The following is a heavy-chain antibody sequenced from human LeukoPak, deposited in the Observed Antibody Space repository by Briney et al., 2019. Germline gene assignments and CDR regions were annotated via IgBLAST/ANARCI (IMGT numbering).Heavy chain of an antibody. CDR3: ARGSEYKGRYQLLCPPVYMDV. CDR1: GGSFSGYY. V-gene: IGHV4-34*01. J-gene: IGHJ6*03. D-gene: IGHD2-2*01. CDR2: INHSGST. Sequence: SETLSLTCAVYGGSFSGYYWSWIRQPPGKGLEWIGEINHSGSTNYNPSLKSRVTISVDTSKNQFSLKLSSVTAADTAVYYCARGSEYKGRYQLLCPPVYMDVWGKGTTVTVSS.